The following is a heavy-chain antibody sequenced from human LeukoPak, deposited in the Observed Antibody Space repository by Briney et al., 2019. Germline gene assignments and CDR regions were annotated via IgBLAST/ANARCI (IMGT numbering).Heavy chain of an antibody. CDR3: ARDLCSGGSCYSQY. CDR1: GFTVSSNY. J-gene: IGHJ1*01. Sequence: GGSLRLSCAASGFTVSSNYMSWVRQAPGKGLEWVSVIYSGGSTYYADSVKGRFTISRDNSKNTLYLQMNSLRAEDTAVYYCARDLCSGGSCYSQYWGQGTLVTVSS. V-gene: IGHV3-66*01. D-gene: IGHD2-15*01. CDR2: IYSGGST.